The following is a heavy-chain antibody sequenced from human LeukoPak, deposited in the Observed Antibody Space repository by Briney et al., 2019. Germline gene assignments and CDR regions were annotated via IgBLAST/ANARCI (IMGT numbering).Heavy chain of an antibody. V-gene: IGHV3-7*01. CDR3: ARDGVWFGEFFDY. CDR1: GFTFSSYW. CDR2: IKQDGSGK. Sequence: GGSLRLSCAASGFTFSSYWMSWVRQAPGKGLEWVANIKQDGSGKYYVDSVKGRFTISRDNAKNSLYLQMNSLRAEDTAVYYCARDGVWFGEFFDYWGQGTLVTVSS. D-gene: IGHD3-10*01. J-gene: IGHJ4*02.